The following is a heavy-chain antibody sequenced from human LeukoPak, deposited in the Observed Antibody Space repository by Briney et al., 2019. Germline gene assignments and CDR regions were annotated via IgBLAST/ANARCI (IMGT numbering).Heavy chain of an antibody. J-gene: IGHJ3*02. D-gene: IGHD6-19*01. CDR2: IISDGSYT. CDR3: AREDVDITVAASGPFDI. CDR1: GFTFSSYW. Sequence: PGGSLRLSCAASGFTFSSYWMHWVRQAPGQGLVWVSRIISDGSYTTYADSVKGRFTISRDNAKNTLYLQMNSLRAEDTAVYYCAREDVDITVAASGPFDIWGQGTMVTVSS. V-gene: IGHV3-74*01.